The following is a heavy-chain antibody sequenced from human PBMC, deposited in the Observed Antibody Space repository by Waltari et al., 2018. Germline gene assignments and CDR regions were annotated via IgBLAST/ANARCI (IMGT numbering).Heavy chain of an antibody. V-gene: IGHV1-69*05. CDR2: IIPIFGTA. CDR3: ARDYYDSSGYGYYYYGMDV. J-gene: IGHJ6*02. CDR1: GGTFSSYA. Sequence: QVQLVQSGAEGKKPGSSVKVSCKASGGTFSSYAISWVRPAPGPGLEWMGGIIPIFGTANYAQKFQGRVTITTDESTSTAYMELSSLRSEDTAVYYCARDYYDSSGYGYYYYGMDVWGQGTTVTVSS. D-gene: IGHD3-22*01.